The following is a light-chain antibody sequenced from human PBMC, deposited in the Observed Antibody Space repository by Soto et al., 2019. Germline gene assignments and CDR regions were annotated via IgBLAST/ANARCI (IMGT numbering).Light chain of an antibody. CDR2: GAS. CDR3: QQYNNWPAWT. Sequence: EIVMTQSPATLSVSPGERATLSCRASQSVSSNLAWYQQKPGQAPRLLIYGASTRATGITARFSGSWSGTEFTLTISSLQSEDFAVYYCQQYNNWPAWTFGQGTKVEIK. CDR1: QSVSSN. V-gene: IGKV3-15*01. J-gene: IGKJ1*01.